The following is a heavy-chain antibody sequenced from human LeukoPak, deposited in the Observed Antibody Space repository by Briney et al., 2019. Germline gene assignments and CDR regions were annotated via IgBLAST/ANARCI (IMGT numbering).Heavy chain of an antibody. Sequence: SETLSLTCSVSGGSINSEGYYWSWIRQHPGKGLGYIGYIYRSGNTHYNPSLKSRLTISVDTSKNQFSLQLISVTAADTAVYYCARNYDDSLDFWGQGTLVTVSS. CDR3: ARNYDDSLDF. D-gene: IGHD1-7*01. CDR1: GGSINSEGYY. J-gene: IGHJ4*02. CDR2: IYRSGNT. V-gene: IGHV4-31*03.